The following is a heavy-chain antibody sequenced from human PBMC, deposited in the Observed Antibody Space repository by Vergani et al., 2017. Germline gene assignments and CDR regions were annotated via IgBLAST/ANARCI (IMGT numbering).Heavy chain of an antibody. V-gene: IGHV3-30*03. CDR2: ISYDGSNK. CDR1: GFTFSSYG. Sequence: QVQLVESGGGVVQPGRSLRLSCAASGFTFSSYGMHWVRQAPGKGLEWVAVISYDGSNKYYADSVKGRFTISRDNSKNTLYLQMNSLRAEDTAVYYCARGHYGMDVWGQGTTVTVSS. J-gene: IGHJ6*02. CDR3: ARGHYGMDV.